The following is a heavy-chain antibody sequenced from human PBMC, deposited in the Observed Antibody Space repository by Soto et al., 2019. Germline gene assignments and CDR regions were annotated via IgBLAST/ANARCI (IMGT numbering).Heavy chain of an antibody. CDR1: GGNIISYY. V-gene: IGHV4-59*01. D-gene: IGHD4-17*01. CDR3: ARVTTDAFDI. CDR2: IYYSGST. J-gene: IGHJ3*02. Sequence: ASETLSLTSTVSGGNIISYYWSWIRQPPGKGLECIGYIYYSGSTKYNPSLKSRVTISVDTSKNQFSLKLSSVTAADTAVYYCARVTTDAFDIWGQGTMVTVSS.